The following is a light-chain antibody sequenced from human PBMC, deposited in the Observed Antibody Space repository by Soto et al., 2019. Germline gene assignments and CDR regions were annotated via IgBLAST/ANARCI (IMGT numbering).Light chain of an antibody. CDR1: QGIGNA. J-gene: IGKJ5*01. CDR3: QQYGSSPPIT. Sequence: AIQMTQSPSSLSACVGDRVTISCRASQGIGNALGWYQKKPGKPPKVLIYGASNLQSGVPPRFSGSGSGTDFTLTISRLETEDFAVYYCQQYGSSPPITFGQGTRLEIK. V-gene: IGKV1-6*01. CDR2: GAS.